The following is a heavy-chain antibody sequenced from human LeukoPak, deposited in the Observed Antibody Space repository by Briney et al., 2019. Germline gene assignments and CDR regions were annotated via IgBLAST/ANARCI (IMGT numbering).Heavy chain of an antibody. CDR1: GFTISSHG. J-gene: IGHJ6*02. CDR3: ARDHYDFWSGYYRGYYYYGMDV. V-gene: IGHV3-30*03. D-gene: IGHD3-3*01. CDR2: ISYDGSNK. Sequence: PGGSLRLSCAVSGFTISSHGMHWVRQAPGKGLEWVAVISYDGSNKYYADSVKGRFTISRDNSKNTLYLQMNSLRAEDTAVYYCARDHYDFWSGYYRGYYYYGMDVWGQGTTVTVSS.